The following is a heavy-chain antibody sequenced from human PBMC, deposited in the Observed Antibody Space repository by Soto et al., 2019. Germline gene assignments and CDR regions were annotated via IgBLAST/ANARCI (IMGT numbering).Heavy chain of an antibody. CDR3: AKEKGAYTSGWYPAHDAFDF. Sequence: EVQLLESGGGLVQPGGSLRLSCAASGFTFNSHAMSWVRQAPGKGLEWVSDISGSGASANYADSVKGRFTISRDNFENTLYLQMNSLRGEDTAVYYCAKEKGAYTSGWYPAHDAFDFWGQGTMVTVSS. CDR1: GFTFNSHA. D-gene: IGHD6-19*01. V-gene: IGHV3-23*01. J-gene: IGHJ3*01. CDR2: ISGSGASA.